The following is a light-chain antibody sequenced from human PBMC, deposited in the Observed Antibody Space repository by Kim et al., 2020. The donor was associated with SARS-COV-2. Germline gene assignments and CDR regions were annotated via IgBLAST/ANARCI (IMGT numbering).Light chain of an antibody. CDR2: DAS. CDR1: QSISGW. Sequence: DIQMTQSPSTLSASVGDRVTITCRASQSISGWLAWYQQKPGKAPSLLIFDASTLESGVPSRFYGSGSGTEFTLTITSLQPDDFATYYCQQYKSNSVTFGGGTKVDIK. CDR3: QQYKSNSVT. V-gene: IGKV1-5*01. J-gene: IGKJ4*01.